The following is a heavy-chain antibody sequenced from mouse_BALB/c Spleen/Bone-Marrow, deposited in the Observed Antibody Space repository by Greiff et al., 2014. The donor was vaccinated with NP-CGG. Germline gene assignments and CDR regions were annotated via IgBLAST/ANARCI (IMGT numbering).Heavy chain of an antibody. D-gene: IGHD2-14*01. J-gene: IGHJ1*01. V-gene: IGHV1S29*02. Sequence: VKLMESGPELVKPGASVKISCKASGYTFTDYNMHWVKQSHGKSLEWIGYIYPYNGGTGYNQKFKSKATLTVDNSSSTAYMELRSLTSEDSAVYYCARFRYDWYLDVWGAGTTVTVSS. CDR3: ARFRYDWYLDV. CDR2: IYPYNGGT. CDR1: GYTFTDYN.